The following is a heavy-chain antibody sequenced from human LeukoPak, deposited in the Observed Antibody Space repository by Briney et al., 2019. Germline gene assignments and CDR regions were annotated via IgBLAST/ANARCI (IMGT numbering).Heavy chain of an antibody. Sequence: GGSLRLSSAASGFTVSSNYMSWVRQAPGKGLEWVSVIYSGGSTYYADSVKGRFTISRDNSKNTLYLQMNSLRAEDTAVYYCARTTVTTNYGMDVWGQGTTVTVSS. V-gene: IGHV3-66*01. D-gene: IGHD4-17*01. CDR2: IYSGGST. CDR3: ARTTVTTNYGMDV. J-gene: IGHJ6*02. CDR1: GFTVSSNY.